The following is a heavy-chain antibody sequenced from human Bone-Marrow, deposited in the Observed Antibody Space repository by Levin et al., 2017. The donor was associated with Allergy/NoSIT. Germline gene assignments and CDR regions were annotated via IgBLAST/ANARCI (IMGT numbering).Heavy chain of an antibody. Sequence: GGSLRLSCAASGITVGNNCMSWVRQTPGKRLEWVAVIYSVGSTYYADSVKGRFTISRDSVKNTVYLQMNNLRGEDTAVYYCARDANGIYWGQGTLVTVSS. J-gene: IGHJ4*02. V-gene: IGHV3-66*01. CDR3: ARDANGIY. CDR1: GITVGNNC. D-gene: IGHD1-1*01. CDR2: IYSVGST.